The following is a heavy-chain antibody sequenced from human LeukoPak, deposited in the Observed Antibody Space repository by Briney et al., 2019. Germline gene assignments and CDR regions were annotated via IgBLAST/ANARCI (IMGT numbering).Heavy chain of an antibody. D-gene: IGHD4-17*01. CDR1: GYSFTNNW. CDR2: IYPGDSNT. V-gene: IGHV5-51*01. CDR3: ARLKYGDYEPFEY. J-gene: IGHJ4*02. Sequence: GESLKISCQGSGYSFTNNWIAWVRQMSGKGLEFMGFIYPGDSNTRYSPSFQGQVTISADKSISTAYLQRSSLKASDTAMYYCARLKYGDYEPFEYWGQGTLVTVSS.